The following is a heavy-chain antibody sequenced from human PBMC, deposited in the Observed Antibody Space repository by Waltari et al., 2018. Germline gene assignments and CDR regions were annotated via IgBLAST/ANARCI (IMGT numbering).Heavy chain of an antibody. CDR2: IYPGDSDT. V-gene: IGHV5-51*01. Sequence: EVQLVQSGAEVKKPGESLKISCKGSGSSFTRYWIGWVRQMPGKVLEWMGIIYPGDSDTRYSPSFQGQVTISADKSISTAYLQWSSLKASDTAMYYCARLGEQQLEPADYWGQGTLVTVSS. J-gene: IGHJ4*02. CDR1: GSSFTRYW. D-gene: IGHD6-13*01. CDR3: ARLGEQQLEPADY.